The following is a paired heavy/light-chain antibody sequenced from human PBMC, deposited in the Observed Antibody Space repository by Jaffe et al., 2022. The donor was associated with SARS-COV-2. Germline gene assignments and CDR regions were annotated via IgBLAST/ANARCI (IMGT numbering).Heavy chain of an antibody. Sequence: EVQLVESGGGLEQPGRSLRLSCAASGFSFGDYAMHWVRQAPGKGLEWVSGISWNSGRIGYADSLRGRFTISRDNAKKSLFLQMNSLSAEDTALYYCAKGVSFSHIASWGQGTLVAVSS. D-gene: IGHD1-26*01. CDR2: ISWNSGRI. CDR1: GFSFGDYA. V-gene: IGHV3-9*01. J-gene: IGHJ4*02. CDR3: AKGVSFSHIAS.
Light chain of an antibody. CDR2: EVS. CDR1: SSDVGGYKY. CDR3: SSFAGSDKVV. V-gene: IGLV2-8*01. J-gene: IGLJ3*02. Sequence: QSALTQPPSASGSPGQSVTISCTGTSSDVGGYKYVSWYQQHPGKAPKLMIYEVSQRPSGVPDRFSGSKSGNTASLTVSGLQAEDEADYYCSSFAGSDKVVFGGGTKLTVL.